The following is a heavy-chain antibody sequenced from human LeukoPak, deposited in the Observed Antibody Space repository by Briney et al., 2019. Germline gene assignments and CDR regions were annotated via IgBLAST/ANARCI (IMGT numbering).Heavy chain of an antibody. Sequence: HPGGSLRLSCAASGFTLGNHGMHWVRQAPGKGLEWVAIIYSDGVNKYCADSMKGRFTISRDTSKNTLFLEMESLRTEDTAVYYCARHRGSVFKGYMDVWGKGATVTVSS. CDR1: GFTLGNHG. V-gene: IGHV3-33*01. J-gene: IGHJ6*03. D-gene: IGHD2-8*01. CDR3: ARHRGSVFKGYMDV. CDR2: IYSDGVNK.